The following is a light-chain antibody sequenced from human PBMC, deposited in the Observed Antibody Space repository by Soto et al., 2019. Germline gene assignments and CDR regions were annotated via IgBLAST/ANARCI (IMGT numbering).Light chain of an antibody. J-gene: IGKJ1*01. CDR3: HQCGRLPGT. CDR2: ATS. Sequence: EIVLTQSPGTLPLSPGERATLSCRASQSVDSSFLAWYQHKPGQSPRLLLYATSSRGAAIPDGFSASGSGTDFTLTSGGLEPEDSALYYFHQCGRLPGTFGKGTQVEVK. CDR1: QSVDSSF. V-gene: IGKV3-20*01.